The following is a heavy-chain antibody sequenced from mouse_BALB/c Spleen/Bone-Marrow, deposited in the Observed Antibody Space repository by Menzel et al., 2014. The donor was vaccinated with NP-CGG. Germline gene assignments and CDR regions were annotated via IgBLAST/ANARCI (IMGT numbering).Heavy chain of an antibody. CDR1: GDSFTSGY. V-gene: IGHV3-8*02. J-gene: IGHJ2*01. Sequence: EVKLVESGPSLVKPSQTLSLTCSATGDSFTSGYRNWIRKFPGNKLEYMGYISYSGSTYYNPSLKSRISITRDTSKNQYYLPLNSVTAEDTATCYCARGGGTGFDYWGQGTTLTVSS. CDR2: ISYSGST. D-gene: IGHD3-3*01. CDR3: ARGGGTGFDY.